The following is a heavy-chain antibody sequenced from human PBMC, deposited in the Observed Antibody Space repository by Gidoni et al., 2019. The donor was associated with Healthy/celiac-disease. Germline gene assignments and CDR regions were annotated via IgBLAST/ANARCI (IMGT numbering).Heavy chain of an antibody. CDR1: GGSISSSRYY. D-gene: IGHD3-3*01. J-gene: IGHJ6*02. V-gene: IGHV4-39*01. Sequence: QLQLQESGPGLVKPSETLSLTCTVSGGSISSSRYYCGWIRQPPGKGLEWIGSIYYSGSTYYNQSLKSRVTIAVDTSKNQFSLKLSSVTAADTAVYYCARQGAYYEFWSGWQNYYYGMDVWGQGTTVTVSS. CDR3: ARQGAYYEFWSGWQNYYYGMDV. CDR2: IYYSGST.